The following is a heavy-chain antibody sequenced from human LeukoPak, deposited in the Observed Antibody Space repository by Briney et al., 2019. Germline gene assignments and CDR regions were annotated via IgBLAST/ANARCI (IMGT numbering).Heavy chain of an antibody. Sequence: SETLSLTCTVSGDSISGYYWSWIRQPPGKELEWIGYIYYSGRTNYNASLKSRVTISVDTSNNQFSLRLSSVTAADTAVYYCARRPSNLVAFDIWGQGTVVTVSS. CDR1: GDSISGYY. D-gene: IGHD4/OR15-4a*01. J-gene: IGHJ3*02. CDR2: IYYSGRT. CDR3: ARRPSNLVAFDI. V-gene: IGHV4-59*08.